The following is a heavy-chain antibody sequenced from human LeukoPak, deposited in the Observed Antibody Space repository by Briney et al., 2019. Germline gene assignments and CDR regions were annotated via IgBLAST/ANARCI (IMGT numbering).Heavy chain of an antibody. CDR1: GYTFTSYG. J-gene: IGHJ3*02. V-gene: IGHV1-18*04. Sequence: GASVKVSCKASGYTFTSYGISWVRQAPGQGLEWMGWISAYNGNTNYAQKLQGRVTMTTDTSTSTAYMELRSLRSDDTAVYYCARTQPDNSDWLPGGAFDIWGQGTMVTVSS. CDR2: ISAYNGNT. D-gene: IGHD3-9*01. CDR3: ARTQPDNSDWLPGGAFDI.